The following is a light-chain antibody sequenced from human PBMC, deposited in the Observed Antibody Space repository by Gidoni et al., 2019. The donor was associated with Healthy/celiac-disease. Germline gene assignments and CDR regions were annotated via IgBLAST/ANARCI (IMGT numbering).Light chain of an antibody. CDR1: QDISNY. Sequence: DIQMTQSPSSLSASLGDRVTITCQASQDISNYLNWYQQKPGKAPKPLIFDASNLETGVPSRFSGSWSGKDFSFTISSLSPEDIATYYSQQYDNLPPAFGQGTKVEIK. CDR3: QQYDNLPPA. CDR2: DAS. V-gene: IGKV1-33*01. J-gene: IGKJ1*01.